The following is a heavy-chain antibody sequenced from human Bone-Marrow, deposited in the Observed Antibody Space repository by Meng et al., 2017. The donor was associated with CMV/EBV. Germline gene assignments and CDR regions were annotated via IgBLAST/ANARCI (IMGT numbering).Heavy chain of an antibody. CDR2: INPNSGGT. Sequence: ASVKVSCKASEYTFTGYYMHWVRQAPGQGLEWMGWINPNSGGTNYAQKFQGRVTMTRDTSISTAYMELSRLRSDDTAVYYCARDRFDSPNWLYPWGQGTLVTVSS. CDR1: EYTFTGYY. J-gene: IGHJ5*02. CDR3: ARDRFDSPNWLYP. D-gene: IGHD3-3*01. V-gene: IGHV1-2*02.